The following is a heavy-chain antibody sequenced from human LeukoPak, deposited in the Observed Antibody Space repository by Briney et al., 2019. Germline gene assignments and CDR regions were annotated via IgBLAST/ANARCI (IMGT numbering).Heavy chain of an antibody. CDR3: ARVSSSWYDYFDY. CDR2: INPNSGGT. J-gene: IGHJ4*02. Sequence: ASVKVSCKASGYTFTGYYMHWVRQAPGQGLEWMGWINPNSGGTSYAQKFQGRVTMTRDTSISTAYMELSRLRSDDTAVYYCARVSSSWYDYFDYWGQGTLVTVSS. CDR1: GYTFTGYY. V-gene: IGHV1-2*02. D-gene: IGHD6-13*01.